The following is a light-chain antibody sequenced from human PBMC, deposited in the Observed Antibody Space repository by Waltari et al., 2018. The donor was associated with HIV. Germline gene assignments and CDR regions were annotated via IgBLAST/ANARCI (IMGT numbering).Light chain of an antibody. Sequence: SYVLTQPPSVSVAPGKTAGITCGGDNLGSKSVPWYQHRPGQAPTPVIYDDTARPSGIPERFSGSASWNTATLTVNSVEAGDEADYYCQVWDTDTDHWVFGGGTRLTVL. V-gene: IGLV3-21*04. CDR2: DDT. CDR1: NLGSKS. J-gene: IGLJ3*02. CDR3: QVWDTDTDHWV.